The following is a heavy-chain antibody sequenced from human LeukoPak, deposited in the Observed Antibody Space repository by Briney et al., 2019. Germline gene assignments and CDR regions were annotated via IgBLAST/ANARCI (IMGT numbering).Heavy chain of an antibody. CDR3: ARARFLYYELTIDP. Sequence: PSETLPLTCTVSGGSISSGGYYWSWIRQHPGKGLEWIGYIYYSGSTYYNPSLKSRVTISVDRSKNQFSLKLSSVTAADTAVYYCARARFLYYELTIDPWGQGTLVTVSS. CDR2: IYYSGST. V-gene: IGHV4-31*03. J-gene: IGHJ5*02. D-gene: IGHD3-22*01. CDR1: GGSISSGGYY.